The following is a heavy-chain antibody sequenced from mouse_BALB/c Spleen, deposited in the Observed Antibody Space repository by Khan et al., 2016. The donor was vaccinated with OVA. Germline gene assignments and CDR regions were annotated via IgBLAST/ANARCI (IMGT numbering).Heavy chain of an antibody. D-gene: IGHD2-14*01. J-gene: IGHJ3*01. V-gene: IGHV1S135*01. CDR1: GYAFTSYN. CDR2: IVPYNGGT. CDR3: ARGGYGGFAY. Sequence: EVQLQESGPELVKPGASVKVSCKASGYAFTSYNIYWVKQSHGKSLEWVGYIVPYNGGTSYNQKFKGKATLTVEKSSNKASMHLNSLTSEDSAVYYCARGGYGGFAYWGQGTLVTVSA.